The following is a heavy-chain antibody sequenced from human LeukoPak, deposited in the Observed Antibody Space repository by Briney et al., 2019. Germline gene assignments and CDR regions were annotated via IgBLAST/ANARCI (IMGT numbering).Heavy chain of an antibody. J-gene: IGHJ4*02. CDR3: AGGSGWIHDY. D-gene: IGHD6-19*01. Sequence: PGGTLRLSCAASGFTFSSYGMRWVRQAPGKGLEWVANMNQDGRDKNYMDSVKGRFTISRDNAKNSLYLQMNSLRAEDTAVYFCAGGSGWIHDYWGQGTLVTVSS. CDR1: GFTFSSYG. V-gene: IGHV3-7*01. CDR2: MNQDGRDK.